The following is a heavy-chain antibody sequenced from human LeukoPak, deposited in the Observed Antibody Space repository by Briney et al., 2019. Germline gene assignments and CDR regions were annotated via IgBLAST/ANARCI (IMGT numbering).Heavy chain of an antibody. CDR2: IKGDGDST. CDR1: GFTFSSYW. J-gene: IGHJ5*02. V-gene: IGHV3-74*03. Sequence: GGSLRLSCAASGFTFSSYWMHWVRQAPGKGLVWVSRIKGDGDSTTYADSVKGRFTISRDNAKNMLYLQMNSLRLEDTAVYYCIRDYGGFDPWGQGTLVTLSS. D-gene: IGHD4-17*01. CDR3: IRDYGGFDP.